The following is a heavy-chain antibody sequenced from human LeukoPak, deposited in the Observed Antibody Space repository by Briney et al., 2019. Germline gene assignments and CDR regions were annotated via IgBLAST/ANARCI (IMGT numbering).Heavy chain of an antibody. V-gene: IGHV1-8*02. D-gene: IGHD6-19*01. CDR1: GYTFTSYY. J-gene: IGHJ4*02. CDR2: MNPDSGKT. Sequence: ASVKVSCKASGYTFTSYYMHWVRQAPGQGLEWMGWMNPDSGKTGYAQKFQGRVSLTRNTSTSTAYMELSSLRYEDTAVYYCARGTPSGWYGAVYWGQGTLVTVSS. CDR3: ARGTPSGWYGAVY.